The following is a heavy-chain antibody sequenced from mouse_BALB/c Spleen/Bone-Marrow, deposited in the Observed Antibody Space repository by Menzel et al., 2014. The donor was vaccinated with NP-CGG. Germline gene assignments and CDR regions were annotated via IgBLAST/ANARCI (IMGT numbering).Heavy chain of an antibody. CDR2: IGPANGNT. J-gene: IGHJ3*01. CDR3: AFYYYGSSLFAY. D-gene: IGHD1-1*01. V-gene: IGHV14-3*02. CDR1: GFNIKDTY. Sequence: VQLQQSGAELVKPGASVKLSCTASGFNIKDTYMHWVKQRPEQGLEWIGRIGPANGNTKYDPKFQGKATITADTSSNTAYLQLSSLTSEDTAVYYCAFYYYGSSLFAYWGQGTLVTVSA.